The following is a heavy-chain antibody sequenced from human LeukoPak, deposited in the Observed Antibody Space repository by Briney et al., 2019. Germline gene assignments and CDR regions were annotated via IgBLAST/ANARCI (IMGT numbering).Heavy chain of an antibody. D-gene: IGHD3-22*01. V-gene: IGHV3-30*18. CDR3: AKIRTDYYDSSGYPSFDY. CDR1: GFTFSSYG. J-gene: IGHJ4*02. Sequence: GGSLKLSCAASGFTFSSYGMHWVRQAPGKGLEWVAVISYDGSNKYYADSVKGRFTISRDNSKNTLYLQMNSLRAEDTAVYYCAKIRTDYYDSSGYPSFDYWGQGTLVTVSS. CDR2: ISYDGSNK.